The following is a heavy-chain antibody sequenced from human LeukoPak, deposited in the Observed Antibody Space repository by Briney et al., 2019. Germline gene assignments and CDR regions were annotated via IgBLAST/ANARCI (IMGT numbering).Heavy chain of an antibody. CDR1: GYSFTSYW. D-gene: IGHD6-13*01. CDR3: ATQTGSSSWLPDYYYMDV. Sequence: GESLKISCKGSGYSFTSYWIGWVRQMPGKGLEWMGIIYPGDSDTRYSPSFQGQVTISADKSISTAYLQWSSPKASDTAMYYCATQTGSSSWLPDYYYMDVWGKGTTVTVSS. J-gene: IGHJ6*03. CDR2: IYPGDSDT. V-gene: IGHV5-51*01.